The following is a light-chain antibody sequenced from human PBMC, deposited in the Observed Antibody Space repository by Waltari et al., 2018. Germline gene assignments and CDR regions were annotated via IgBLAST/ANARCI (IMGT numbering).Light chain of an antibody. V-gene: IGLV3-21*04. J-gene: IGLJ2*01. CDR1: HIGSKS. Sequence: SYVLTQPPSVSVDPGKTARITCGGNHIGSKSGHWSQQKPGQAPVLVIYDDRDRPSGIPERFSGSNSGNAATLTISRAEAGDEAVYSCQVWDSTSDHYVIFGGGTKLTVL. CDR3: QVWDSTSDHYVI. CDR2: DDR.